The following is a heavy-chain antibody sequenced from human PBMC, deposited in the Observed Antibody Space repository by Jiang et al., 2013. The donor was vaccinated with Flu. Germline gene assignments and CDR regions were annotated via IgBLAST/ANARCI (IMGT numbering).Heavy chain of an antibody. CDR3: ARDSGSYRSPFFYYYYGMDV. CDR1: GFTFSDYY. J-gene: IGHJ6*02. CDR2: ISSSGSTI. D-gene: IGHD1-26*01. V-gene: IGHV3-11*01. Sequence: AASGFTFSDYYMSWIRQAPGKGLEWVSYISSSGSTIYYADSVKGRFTISRDNAKNSLYLQMNSLRAEDTAVYYCARDSGSYRSPFFYYYYGMDVWGQGTTVTVSS.